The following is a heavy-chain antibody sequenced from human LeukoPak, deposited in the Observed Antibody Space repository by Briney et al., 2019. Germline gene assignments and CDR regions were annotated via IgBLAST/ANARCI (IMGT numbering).Heavy chain of an antibody. Sequence: SETLSLTRAVYGGSFSGYYWSWIRQPPGKGLEWIGEINHSGSTNYNPSLKSRVTISVDTSKNQFSLKLSSVTAADTAVYYCARKWGDYYGLDYWGQGTLVTVSS. CDR1: GGSFSGYY. V-gene: IGHV4-34*01. D-gene: IGHD3-3*01. J-gene: IGHJ4*02. CDR3: ARKWGDYYGLDY. CDR2: INHSGST.